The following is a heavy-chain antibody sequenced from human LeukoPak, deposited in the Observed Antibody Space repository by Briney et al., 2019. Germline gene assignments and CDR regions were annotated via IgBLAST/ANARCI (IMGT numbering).Heavy chain of an antibody. Sequence: SGTLSLTCAVSGDSISTRNWFSWVRQSPGKGLEWLGEVFDSPRINYNPSVKGRVTISVDKSRNQFSLELRSVTAADTAMYWCARHRPGGFNGRGAFDIWGRGTMVTVS. CDR3: ARHRPGGFNGRGAFDI. CDR2: VFDSPRI. CDR1: GDSISTRNW. J-gene: IGHJ3*02. D-gene: IGHD2-8*01. V-gene: IGHV4-4*01.